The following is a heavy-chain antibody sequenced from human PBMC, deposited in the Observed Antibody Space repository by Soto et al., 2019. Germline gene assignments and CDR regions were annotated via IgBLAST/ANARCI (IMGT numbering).Heavy chain of an antibody. CDR1: GYTFTGYY. Sequence: ASVKVSCKASGYTFTGYYMHWVRQAPGQGLEWMGWINPNSGGTNYAQKFQGWVTMARDTSISTAYMELSRLRSDDTAVYYCAREGLSSFSYYYYGMDVWGQGTTVTVSS. CDR2: INPNSGGT. CDR3: AREGLSSFSYYYYGMDV. V-gene: IGHV1-2*04. J-gene: IGHJ6*02. D-gene: IGHD6-6*01.